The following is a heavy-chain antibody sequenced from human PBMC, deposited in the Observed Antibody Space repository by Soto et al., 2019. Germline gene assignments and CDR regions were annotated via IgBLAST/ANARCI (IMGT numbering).Heavy chain of an antibody. CDR3: ARVLYDFWSGYSNWFDP. V-gene: IGHV3-48*01. Sequence: SLRLSCAASGFTFSSYSMNWVRQAPGKGLEWVSYISSSSSTIYYADSVKGRFTISRDNAKNSLYLQMNSLRAEDTAVYYCARVLYDFWSGYSNWFDPWGQGTLVTVSS. D-gene: IGHD3-3*01. CDR1: GFTFSSYS. CDR2: ISSSSSTI. J-gene: IGHJ5*02.